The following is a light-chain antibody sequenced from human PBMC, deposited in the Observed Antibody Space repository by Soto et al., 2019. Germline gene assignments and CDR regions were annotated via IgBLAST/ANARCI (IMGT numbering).Light chain of an antibody. CDR2: DVS. CDR3: SSFTSSSTFV. V-gene: IGLV2-14*03. CDR1: SSDVGRYNY. J-gene: IGLJ1*01. Sequence: QSVLAQPASVSGSRGQSITISCTGTSSDVGRYNYVSWFQQHPGKVPKLIIYDVSNWPSGVSDRFSGSKSGNTASLTISGLQPEDVADYYCSSFTSSSTFVFGTGTKVTV.